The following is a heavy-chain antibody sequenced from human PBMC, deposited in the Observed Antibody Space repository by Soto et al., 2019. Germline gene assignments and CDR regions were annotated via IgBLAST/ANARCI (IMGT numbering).Heavy chain of an antibody. CDR3: AREVAVAGSLVYFQH. CDR2: ISAYNGNT. Sequence: ASVKVSCKASGYTFTSYGISWVRQAPGQGLEWMGWISAYNGNTNYAQKLQGRVTMTTDTSTSTAYMELRSLRSDDTAVYYCAREVAVAGSLVYFQHWGQGTLVTVS. CDR1: GYTFTSYG. J-gene: IGHJ1*01. D-gene: IGHD6-19*01. V-gene: IGHV1-18*04.